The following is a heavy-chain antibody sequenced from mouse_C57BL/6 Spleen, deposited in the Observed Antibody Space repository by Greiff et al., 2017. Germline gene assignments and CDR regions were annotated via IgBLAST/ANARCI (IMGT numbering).Heavy chain of an antibody. V-gene: IGHV14-1*01. D-gene: IGHD2-4*01. CDR2: IDPADGDT. CDR1: GFNINDYY. CDR3: TSRMITTGGFAY. J-gene: IGHJ3*01. Sequence: VQLKQSGAELVRPGASVKLSCTASGFNINDYYMHWVKQRPEQGLEWIGRIDPADGDTEYAPKFQGKATMTADTSSNTAYLQLSSLTSEDTAVYYCTSRMITTGGFAYWGQGTLVTVSA.